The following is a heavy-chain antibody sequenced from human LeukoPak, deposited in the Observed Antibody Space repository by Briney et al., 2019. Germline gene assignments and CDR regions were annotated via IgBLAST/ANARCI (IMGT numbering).Heavy chain of an antibody. Sequence: QTGGSLRLSCAASGFTFNSYAMSWVRQAPGKGLEWVSAISGSGGSTYYADSVKGRFTISRDNSKNTLYLQMNSLRAEDTAVYYCAKDREGQWLVRILDYWGQGTLVTVSS. CDR1: GFTFNSYA. D-gene: IGHD6-19*01. V-gene: IGHV3-23*01. J-gene: IGHJ4*02. CDR2: ISGSGGST. CDR3: AKDREGQWLVRILDY.